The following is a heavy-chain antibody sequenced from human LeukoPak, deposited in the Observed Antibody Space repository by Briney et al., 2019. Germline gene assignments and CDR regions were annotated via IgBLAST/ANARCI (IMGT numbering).Heavy chain of an antibody. CDR3: ASGLYYYDSSGYAKYFDY. Sequence: ASVKVSCKASGGTFSSYAISWVRQALGQGLEWMGGIIPIFGTANYAQKFQGRVTITADESKSTAYMELSSLKSEDTAVYYCASGLYYYDSSGYAKYFDYWGQGTLVTVSS. J-gene: IGHJ4*02. D-gene: IGHD3-22*01. CDR2: IIPIFGTA. CDR1: GGTFSSYA. V-gene: IGHV1-69*13.